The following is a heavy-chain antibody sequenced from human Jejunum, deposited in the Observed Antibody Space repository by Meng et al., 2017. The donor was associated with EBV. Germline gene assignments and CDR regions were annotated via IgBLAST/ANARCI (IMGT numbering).Heavy chain of an antibody. CDR2: TYYRSKWGS. V-gene: IGHV6-1*01. CDR3: ARDRHWAFDY. CDR1: GDSVSSNSVA. D-gene: IGHD7-27*01. Sequence: QVQRQQSGPGLVKPSQTLSLTCAISGDSVSSNSVAWSWIRQSPSRGLEWLGRTYYRSKWGSDYAVSVKSRIIINADTSKNQYSLQLSSVNPEDTAVYYCARDRHWAFDYWGQGTLVTVSS. J-gene: IGHJ4*02.